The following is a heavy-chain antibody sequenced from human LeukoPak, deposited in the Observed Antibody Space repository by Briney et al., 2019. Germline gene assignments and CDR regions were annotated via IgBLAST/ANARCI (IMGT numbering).Heavy chain of an antibody. CDR2: ISSSSSTI. CDR3: ARSIAKEYYYGMDV. CDR1: GFTFSTYS. D-gene: IGHD6-13*01. V-gene: IGHV3-48*01. J-gene: IGHJ6*02. Sequence: GGSLRLSCAASGFTFSTYSMNWVRQAPGKGLEWVSYISSSSSTIYYADSVKGRFTISRDNSKNTLYLQMNSLRAEDTAVYHCARSIAKEYYYGMDVWGQGTTVTVSS.